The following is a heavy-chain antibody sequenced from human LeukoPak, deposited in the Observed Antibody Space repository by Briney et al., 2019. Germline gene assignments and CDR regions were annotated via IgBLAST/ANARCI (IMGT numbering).Heavy chain of an antibody. J-gene: IGHJ3*02. D-gene: IGHD6-13*01. Sequence: SETLSLTCTVSGYSISSSYYWSWIRQPAGKGLEWIGRIYTSGSTNYNPSLKSRVTMSVDTSKNQFSLKLSSVTAADTAVYYCARAGAGIAAAGTLAFDIWGQGTMVTVSS. CDR1: GYSISSSYY. V-gene: IGHV4-4*07. CDR3: ARAGAGIAAAGTLAFDI. CDR2: IYTSGST.